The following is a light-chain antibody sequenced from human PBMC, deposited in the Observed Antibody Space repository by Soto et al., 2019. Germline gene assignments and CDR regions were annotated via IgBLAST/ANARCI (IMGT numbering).Light chain of an antibody. J-gene: IGKJ1*01. V-gene: IGKV3-15*01. Sequence: EIVLTQSPATLAVSPWERAALSCRASQSISSNLAWYQQKPGQAPRLLIYGPSTRATGVPARFSGSGSGTDFTLTISRLEPEDFAVYYCQQYGSSGTFGQGTKVDIK. CDR3: QQYGSSGT. CDR1: QSISSN. CDR2: GPS.